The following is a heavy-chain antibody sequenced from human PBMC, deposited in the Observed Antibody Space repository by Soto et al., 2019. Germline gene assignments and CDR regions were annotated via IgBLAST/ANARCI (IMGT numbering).Heavy chain of an antibody. J-gene: IGHJ4*02. D-gene: IGHD3-22*01. CDR1: GGSISSGTYY. CDR3: ARHPEYSYDRSGDSLY. Sequence: QLQLQESGPGLVKPSETLSLTCTVSGGSISSGTYYWGWIRQPPGKGLEWVASLSYSGSTYYNPSLKSRVTISGDKSKNQFSLKRTSVTAADTAVYYCARHPEYSYDRSGDSLYWGQGTLVTVSS. CDR2: LSYSGST. V-gene: IGHV4-39*01.